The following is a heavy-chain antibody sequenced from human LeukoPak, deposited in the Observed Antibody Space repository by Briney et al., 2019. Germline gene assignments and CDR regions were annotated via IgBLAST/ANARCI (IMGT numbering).Heavy chain of an antibody. Sequence: TLSLTCTVSGGSISSGSYYWSWIRQPAGKGLEWIGRIYTSGSTNYNPSLKSRVTISVDTSKNQFSLKLSSVTAADTAVYYCARGANYDFWSGYYTFDYWGQGTLVTVSS. CDR3: ARGANYDFWSGYYTFDY. D-gene: IGHD3-3*01. CDR2: IYTSGST. V-gene: IGHV4-61*02. CDR1: GGSISSGSYY. J-gene: IGHJ4*02.